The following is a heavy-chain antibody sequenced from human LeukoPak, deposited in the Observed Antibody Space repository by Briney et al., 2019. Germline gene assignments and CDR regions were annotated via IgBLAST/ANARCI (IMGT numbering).Heavy chain of an antibody. CDR3: AGSEATATPPPYAMDV. CDR2: IYYSGGT. CDR1: GGSISSGGYY. J-gene: IGHJ6*02. Sequence: SQTLSLTCTVSGGSISSGGYYWSWIRQLPGKGLEWIGYIYYSGGTFYNPSLKNRVTISLDTSNNQVSLKLDSVTVADTAVYYCAGSEATATPPPYAMDVWGQGTTVTVSS. D-gene: IGHD5-12*01. V-gene: IGHV4-31*03.